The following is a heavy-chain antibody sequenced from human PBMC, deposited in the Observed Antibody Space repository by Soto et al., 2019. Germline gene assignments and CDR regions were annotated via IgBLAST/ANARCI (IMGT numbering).Heavy chain of an antibody. CDR1: GYSFTTYW. V-gene: IGHV5-51*01. CDR3: TRGLGTAIVGDF. Sequence: GESLKISCXGSGYSFTTYWIGWVRQMPGKGLEWMGLIYPGDSDTKYSPAFQGQVTISADKSLTTAFLQWSSLKASDSAVYYCTRGLGTAIVGDFWGQGTLVTVSS. CDR2: IYPGDSDT. D-gene: IGHD2-21*01. J-gene: IGHJ4*02.